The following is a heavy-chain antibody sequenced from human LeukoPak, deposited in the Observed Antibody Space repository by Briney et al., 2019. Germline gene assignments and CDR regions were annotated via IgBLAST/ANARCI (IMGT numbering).Heavy chain of an antibody. CDR3: ARHGTMFNPVGHFDY. V-gene: IGHV4-59*08. J-gene: IGHJ4*02. Sequence: PSETLSLTCTVSGGSISSYYWSWIRQPPGKGLEWIGYIYYSGSTNYNPSLKSRVTISVDTSKNQFSLKLSSVTAADTAVYYCARHGTMFNPVGHFDYWGQGTLVTVSS. D-gene: IGHD3-10*02. CDR1: GGSISSYY. CDR2: IYYSGST.